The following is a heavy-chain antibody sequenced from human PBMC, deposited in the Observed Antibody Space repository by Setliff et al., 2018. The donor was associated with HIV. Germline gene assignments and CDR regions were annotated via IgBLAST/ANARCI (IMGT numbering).Heavy chain of an antibody. D-gene: IGHD3-10*01. V-gene: IGHV4-34*01. J-gene: IGHJ4*02. Sequence: SETLSLTCAVYGGSFSGYYWSWIRQPPGKGLEWIGEINHSGSTNYNPSLKSRVTISVNTSKNQFSLKLSSVTAADTAVYYCARPYGSGTKKYRWWYFDYWGQGTLVTVSS. CDR1: GGSFSGYY. CDR2: INHSGST. CDR3: ARPYGSGTKKYRWWYFDY.